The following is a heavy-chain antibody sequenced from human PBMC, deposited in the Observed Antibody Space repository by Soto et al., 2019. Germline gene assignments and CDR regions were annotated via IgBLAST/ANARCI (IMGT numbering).Heavy chain of an antibody. V-gene: IGHV3-74*01. J-gene: IGHJ4*02. CDR2: INSDGSST. CDR3: GRGGRIVAAASVD. Sequence: EVQLVESGGGLVQPGGSLRLSCAVSGLTFSNYWMNWVRQAPGKGLVWVSRINSDGSSTDYADSVKGRFTISRDNARNTLYLEMHSLRAEDTALYYCGRGGRIVAAASVDWVQGTLVTVSS. D-gene: IGHD6-25*01. CDR1: GLTFSNYW.